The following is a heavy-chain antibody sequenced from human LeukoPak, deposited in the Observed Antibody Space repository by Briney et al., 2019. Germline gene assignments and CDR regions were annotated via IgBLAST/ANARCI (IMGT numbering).Heavy chain of an antibody. J-gene: IGHJ4*02. D-gene: IGHD3-10*01. Sequence: GGSLRLSCAASGFNFNDYAIHWIRQAPGKGLEWVALISYDGENEYYADSVKGRFTISRDNSKNTLYLQMNSLRAEDTAVYYCAKDGSGSYYPRFDYWGQGTLVTVSS. CDR2: ISYDGENE. CDR1: GFNFNDYA. V-gene: IGHV3-30*18. CDR3: AKDGSGSYYPRFDY.